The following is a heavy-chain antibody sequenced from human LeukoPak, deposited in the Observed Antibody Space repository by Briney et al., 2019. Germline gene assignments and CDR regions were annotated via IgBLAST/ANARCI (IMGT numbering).Heavy chain of an antibody. J-gene: IGHJ3*02. D-gene: IGHD5-18*01. Sequence: SVKVSCKASGYTFTSYGISWVRQAPGQGLEWMGWISAYNGNTNYAQKLQGRVTMTTDTSTSTAYMELRSLRSDDTAVYYCARARSSYGYGDAFDIWGQGTMVTVSS. CDR3: ARARSSYGYGDAFDI. CDR2: ISAYNGNT. CDR1: GYTFTSYG. V-gene: IGHV1-18*01.